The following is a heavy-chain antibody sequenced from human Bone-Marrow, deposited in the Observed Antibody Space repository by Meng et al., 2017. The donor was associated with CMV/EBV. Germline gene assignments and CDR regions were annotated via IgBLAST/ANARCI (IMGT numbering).Heavy chain of an antibody. CDR2: IIPIFGTT. D-gene: IGHD4-17*01. J-gene: IGHJ4*02. CDR1: GGTFSTYA. V-gene: IGHV1-69*05. Sequence: SVKVSCKASGGTFSTYAISWVRQAPGQGLEWMGGIIPIFGTTNYAQKFQGRITITTDGSTSTAYMELTSLTSDDTAVYYCARSRGDSDTFYDYWGQGTLVTVSS. CDR3: ARSRGDSDTFYDY.